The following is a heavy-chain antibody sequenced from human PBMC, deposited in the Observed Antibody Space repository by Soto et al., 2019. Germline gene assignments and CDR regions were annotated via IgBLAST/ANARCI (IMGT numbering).Heavy chain of an antibody. CDR1: GYTFTSYG. CDR3: ARDQDGYYGSGSLIY. J-gene: IGHJ4*02. D-gene: IGHD3-10*01. CDR2: ISAYNGNT. V-gene: IGHV1-18*01. Sequence: QVQLVQSGAEVKKPGASVKVSCKASGYTFTSYGISWVRQAPGQGLEWMGWISAYNGNTNYAQKLQGRVTMTTDTSTSTDYMELRSLRSDDTAVYYCARDQDGYYGSGSLIYWGQGTLVTVSS.